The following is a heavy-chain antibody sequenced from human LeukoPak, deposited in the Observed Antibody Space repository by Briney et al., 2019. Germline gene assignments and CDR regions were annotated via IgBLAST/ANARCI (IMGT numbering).Heavy chain of an antibody. Sequence: PGGSLRLSCAASGFTVSCNYMSWVRQAPGKGLEWVSVIYSGGSTYYADSVKGRFTISRDNSKNTLYLQMNSLRAEDTAVYYCARGTLVVPAAKRGSKNYYFDYWGQGTLVTVSS. CDR1: GFTVSCNY. D-gene: IGHD2-2*01. V-gene: IGHV3-53*01. CDR2: IYSGGST. CDR3: ARGTLVVPAAKRGSKNYYFDY. J-gene: IGHJ4*02.